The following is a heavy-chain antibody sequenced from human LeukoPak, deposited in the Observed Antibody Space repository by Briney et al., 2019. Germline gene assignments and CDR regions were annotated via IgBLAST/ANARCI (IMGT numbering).Heavy chain of an antibody. V-gene: IGHV3-21*01. Sequence: PGGSLRLSCAASGFTFSSYSMNWVRQAPGKGLEWVSSISSSSSYIYYADSVKGRFTISRDNAKNSLYLQMNSLRAEDTAVYYCARDDQRMTTVTRPYYYYGMDVWGQGTTVTVSS. D-gene: IGHD4-17*01. CDR1: GFTFSSYS. CDR3: ARDDQRMTTVTRPYYYYGMDV. CDR2: ISSSSSYI. J-gene: IGHJ6*02.